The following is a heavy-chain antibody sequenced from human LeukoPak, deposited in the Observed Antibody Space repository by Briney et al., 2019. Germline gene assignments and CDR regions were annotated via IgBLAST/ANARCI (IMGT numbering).Heavy chain of an antibody. CDR2: INPNSGGT. Sequence: ASVKVSCKASGYTFTGYYMHWVRQAPGQGLEWMGRINPNSGGTNYAQKFQGRVTMTRDTSISTAYMELSRLRSDDTAVYYCARVNNRYRSSRCDYSRQGTLVTVSS. J-gene: IGHJ4*02. CDR1: GYTFTGYY. V-gene: IGHV1-2*06. D-gene: IGHD6-13*01. CDR3: ARVNNRYRSSRCDY.